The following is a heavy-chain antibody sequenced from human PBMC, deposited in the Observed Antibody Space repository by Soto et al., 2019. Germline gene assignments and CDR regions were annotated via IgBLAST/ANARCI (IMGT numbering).Heavy chain of an antibody. Sequence: PSETLSLTCTVSGGSISSSSYYWGWIRQPPGKGLEWIGSIYYSGSTYYNPSLKSRVTISVDTSKNQFSLKLSSVTAADTAVYYCARHRIKAVPTVNWFDPWGQGTLVTVSS. CDR3: ARHRIKAVPTVNWFDP. CDR1: GGSISSSSYY. J-gene: IGHJ5*02. CDR2: IYYSGST. V-gene: IGHV4-39*01. D-gene: IGHD6-25*01.